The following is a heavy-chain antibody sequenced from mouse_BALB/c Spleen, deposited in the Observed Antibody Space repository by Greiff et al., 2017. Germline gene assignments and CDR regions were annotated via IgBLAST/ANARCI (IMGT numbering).Heavy chain of an antibody. V-gene: IGHV5-9-3*01. CDR2: ISSGGSYT. Sequence: EVQVVESGGGLVQPGGSRKLSCAASGFTFSSYAMSWVRQTPEKRLEWVATISSGGSYTYYPDSVKGRFTISRDNAKNTLYLQMSSLRSEDTAMYYCARRDDGYYWFAYWGQGTLVTVS. J-gene: IGHJ3*01. CDR1: GFTFSSYA. CDR3: ARRDDGYYWFAY. D-gene: IGHD2-3*01.